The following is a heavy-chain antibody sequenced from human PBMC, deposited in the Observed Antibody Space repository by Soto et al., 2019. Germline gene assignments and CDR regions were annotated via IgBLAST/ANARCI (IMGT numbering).Heavy chain of an antibody. Sequence: EVQLLESGGGLVQPGGSLRLSCAASGFTFSSYAMSWVRQAPGKGLEWVSAISGSGGSTYYADSVKGRFTISRDNSKXXXXLQMNSLRAEDTAVYYCAKDSLKNVYGDSLDYWGQGTLVTVSS. CDR3: AKDSLKNVYGDSLDY. CDR1: GFTFSSYA. D-gene: IGHD4-17*01. V-gene: IGHV3-23*01. CDR2: ISGSGGST. J-gene: IGHJ4*02.